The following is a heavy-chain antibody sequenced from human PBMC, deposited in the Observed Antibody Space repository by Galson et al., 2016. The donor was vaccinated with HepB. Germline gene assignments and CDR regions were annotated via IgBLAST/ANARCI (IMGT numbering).Heavy chain of an antibody. J-gene: IGHJ4*02. D-gene: IGHD4-17*01. Sequence: SLRLSCAASGFPFDDYAMHWVRQVPGKGLEWVSLISGDGGGTYYADSVKGRFTISRDNSKTSLYLQMNTLRTEDTALYYCAKGDGGYYLVVDSWGQGTLVTVSS. CDR3: AKGDGGYYLVVDS. CDR2: ISGDGGGT. CDR1: GFPFDDYA. V-gene: IGHV3-43*02.